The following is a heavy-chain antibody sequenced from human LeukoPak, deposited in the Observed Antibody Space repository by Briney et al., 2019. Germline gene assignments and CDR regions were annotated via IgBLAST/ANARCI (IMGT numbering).Heavy chain of an antibody. D-gene: IGHD4-23*01. CDR1: GGSISDSSYY. J-gene: IGHJ5*02. Sequence: SETLSLTCTVSGGSISDSSYYWGWIRQPPGKGLEWIGTIYYSGSTYYNPSLKSRVTISVDTSKNQFSLKLSSVTAADTAVYYCARHYYGGNSIGWFDPWGQGTLVTVSS. CDR2: IYYSGST. V-gene: IGHV4-39*07. CDR3: ARHYYGGNSIGWFDP.